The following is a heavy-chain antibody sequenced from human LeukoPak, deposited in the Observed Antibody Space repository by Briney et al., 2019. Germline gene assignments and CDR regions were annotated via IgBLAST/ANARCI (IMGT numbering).Heavy chain of an antibody. J-gene: IGHJ4*01. CDR2: VTSRGVGT. CDR3: GSDPNGDYVGALGY. D-gene: IGHD4-17*01. CDR1: GFRFVDYG. V-gene: IGHV3-23*01. Sequence: GGSLRLSCATSGFRFVDYGLSWVRQAPGKGLEWVAAVTSRGVGTHYADSVKGRFTISRDNSKNTIYLQMNSLRAEDTAIYYCGSDPNGDYVGALGYWGRGTLVTVSS.